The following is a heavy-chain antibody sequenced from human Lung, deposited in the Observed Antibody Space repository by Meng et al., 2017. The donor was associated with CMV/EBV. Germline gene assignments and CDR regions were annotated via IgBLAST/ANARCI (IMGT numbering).Heavy chain of an antibody. J-gene: IGHJ3*02. CDR1: GCSLSSGDYD. V-gene: IGHV4-30-4*08. Sequence: VDLLESGPRLVKPSQTLPLTCTVSGCSLSSGDYDWSWIRQPPGKGLEWIGYIYYSGSTYYNPSLKSRVTISVDTSKNQFSLKLSSVTAADTAVYYCARGGDYGDYRAFDIWGQGTMVTVSS. D-gene: IGHD4-17*01. CDR2: IYYSGST. CDR3: ARGGDYGDYRAFDI.